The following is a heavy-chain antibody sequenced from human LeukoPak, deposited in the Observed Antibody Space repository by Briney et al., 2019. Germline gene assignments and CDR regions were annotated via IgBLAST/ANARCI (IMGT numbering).Heavy chain of an antibody. CDR1: GFTFSSYG. CDR3: ARGRGWNRLHDAFDI. J-gene: IGHJ3*02. Sequence: SGGSLRLSCAASGFTFSSYGMHWVRQAPGKGLEWVAFIRYDGSNKYYADSVKSRFTISRDNSKNTLYLQMNSLRAEDTAVYYCARGRGWNRLHDAFDIWGQGTMVTVSS. V-gene: IGHV3-30*02. CDR2: IRYDGSNK. D-gene: IGHD1-1*01.